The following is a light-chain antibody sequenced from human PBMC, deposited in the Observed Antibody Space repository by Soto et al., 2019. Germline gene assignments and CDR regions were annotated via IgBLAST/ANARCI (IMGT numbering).Light chain of an antibody. J-gene: IGKJ4*01. V-gene: IGKV1-9*01. CDR3: QQLNSFPIT. CDR1: QSIANY. Sequence: IQLTQSPSSLSSSAGDRVTISCRASQSIANYLAWYQQNPGKAPKLLIYGASTLPSGVPSRFSGSGSGTDFTLTISSLEPEDFAPYYCQQLNSFPITFGGGTKVEIK. CDR2: GAS.